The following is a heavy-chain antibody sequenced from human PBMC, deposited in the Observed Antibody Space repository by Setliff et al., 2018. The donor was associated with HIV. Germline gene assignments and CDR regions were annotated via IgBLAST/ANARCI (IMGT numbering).Heavy chain of an antibody. Sequence: GASVKVSCKPSGYTFTSYGINWVRQAPGQGLEWMGWISGYNGKTNYAQKFQGRVTMTRDSSTSTVYLELRSLRSEDTAVYFCASKGGSENYPDSDAFDIWGQGTLVTVSS. CDR3: ASKGGSENYPDSDAFDI. CDR2: ISGYNGKT. V-gene: IGHV1-18*01. J-gene: IGHJ3*02. D-gene: IGHD3-10*01. CDR1: GYTFTSYG.